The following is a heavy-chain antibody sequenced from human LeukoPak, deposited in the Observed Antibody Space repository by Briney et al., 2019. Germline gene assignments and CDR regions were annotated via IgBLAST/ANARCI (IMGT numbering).Heavy chain of an antibody. J-gene: IGHJ3*02. CDR3: ARDRGVAVAGTPEGGDAFDI. V-gene: IGHV1-18*01. CDR1: GYTFNNYG. Sequence: ASVKVSCKASGYTFNNYGISWVRQAPGQGLEWMGRIGAYNGNTNFAQKVQDRVTMTTDTSTSTAYMELRNLTSDDTAVYYCARDRGVAVAGTPEGGDAFDIWGQGTMVTVSS. CDR2: IGAYNGNT. D-gene: IGHD6-19*01.